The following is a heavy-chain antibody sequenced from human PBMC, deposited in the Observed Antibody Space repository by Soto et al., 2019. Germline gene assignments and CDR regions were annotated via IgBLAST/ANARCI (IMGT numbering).Heavy chain of an antibody. Sequence: EVQLVESGGGLVQPGGSLRLSCAASGFTFSGYWMSWARQAPGKGLEWVANLKQDGSEQFYVDSVKGRFTISRDNAKNSLYLQMNSLRAEDTAVYYCAREAVWGQGTTVTVSS. CDR1: GFTFSGYW. J-gene: IGHJ6*02. CDR2: LKQDGSEQ. CDR3: AREAV. V-gene: IGHV3-7*05.